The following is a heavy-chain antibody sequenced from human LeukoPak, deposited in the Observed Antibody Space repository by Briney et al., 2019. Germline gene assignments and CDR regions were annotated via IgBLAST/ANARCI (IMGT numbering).Heavy chain of an antibody. Sequence: GGSLRLSCAASEFTFSSYAMSWVRQAPGKGLEWVSAITGSGDSGDRTYYADSVKGRFTISRDNSKNTLFLQMNSLRAEDTAVYYCARQRYSSGRIDYWGQGTLVTVSS. V-gene: IGHV3-23*01. CDR1: EFTFSSYA. J-gene: IGHJ4*02. CDR3: ARQRYSSGRIDY. D-gene: IGHD6-19*01. CDR2: ITGSGDSGDRT.